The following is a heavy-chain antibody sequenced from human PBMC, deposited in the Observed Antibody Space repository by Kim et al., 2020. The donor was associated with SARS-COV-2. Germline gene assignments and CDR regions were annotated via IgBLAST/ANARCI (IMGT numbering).Heavy chain of an antibody. V-gene: IGHV2-70*01. CDR1: GFSLSTSGMC. CDR3: ARTHQAAAGYYFDY. CDR2: IDWDDDK. D-gene: IGHD6-13*01. Sequence: SGPTLVNPTQTLTLTCTFSGFSLSTSGMCVSWIRQPPGRALEWLTLIDWDDDKYYRTSLKTRLTISKDTSKNQVVLTMTNMDPVDTAMYYCARTHQAAAGYYFDYWGQGTLVTVSS. J-gene: IGHJ4*02.